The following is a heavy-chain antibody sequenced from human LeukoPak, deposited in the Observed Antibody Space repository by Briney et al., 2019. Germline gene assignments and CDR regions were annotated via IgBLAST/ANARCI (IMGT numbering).Heavy chain of an antibody. CDR2: IRYDGSNT. V-gene: IGHV3-30*02. CDR1: GFTFNNYG. CDR3: AKDGTSYYYIYY. D-gene: IGHD2/OR15-2a*01. J-gene: IGHJ4*02. Sequence: GGSLKLSCAASGFTFNNYGMHWVRQAPGKGLEWLAFIRYDGSNTYYADSVKGRFTVSRDDSKNTLYLQMNSLRGDDTAVYYCAKDGTSYYYIYYWGQGTLVTVSS.